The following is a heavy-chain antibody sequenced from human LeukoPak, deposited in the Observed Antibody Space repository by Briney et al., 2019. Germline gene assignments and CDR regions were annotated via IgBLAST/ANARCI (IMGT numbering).Heavy chain of an antibody. Sequence: PSETLSLTCTVSGDSISDINHYWGWIRQPPGKELDWIGNIYYTGRTFYNPSLKSRVTISRDTYKNQFSLKLSSLTTADTAVYYCARHGPTDLWRGYQFDSWGQGTLITVSS. J-gene: IGHJ4*02. CDR3: ARHGPTDLWRGYQFDS. D-gene: IGHD3-3*01. CDR1: GDSISDINHY. V-gene: IGHV4-39*01. CDR2: IYYTGRT.